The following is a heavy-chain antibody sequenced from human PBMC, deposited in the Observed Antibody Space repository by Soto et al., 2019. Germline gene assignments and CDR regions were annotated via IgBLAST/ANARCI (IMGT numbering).Heavy chain of an antibody. CDR3: ARGHYDILTGSLVP. CDR2: IYYSGST. CDR1: GGSISSYY. J-gene: IGHJ5*02. Sequence: TSETLSLTCTVSGGSISSYYWSWIRQPPGKGLEWIGYIYYSGSTNYNPSLKSRVTISVDTSRNQFSLKLSSVTAADTAVYYCARGHYDILTGSLVPWGQGTLVT. V-gene: IGHV4-59*01. D-gene: IGHD3-9*01.